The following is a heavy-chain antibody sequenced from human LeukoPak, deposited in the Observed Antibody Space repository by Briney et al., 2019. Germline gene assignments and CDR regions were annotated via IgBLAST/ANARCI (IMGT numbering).Heavy chain of an antibody. CDR3: ARGSAHITIFGVVITHYYYYYGMDV. V-gene: IGHV1-8*01. CDR2: VNPNSGNT. CDR1: GYTFTSYD. Sequence: GASVKVSCRASGYTFTSYDINWVRQATGQGLEWMGWVNPNSGNTGYAQKFQGRVTMTRNTSISTAYMELSSLRSEDTAVYCCARGSAHITIFGVVITHYYYYYGMDVWGQGTTVTVSS. J-gene: IGHJ6*02. D-gene: IGHD3-3*01.